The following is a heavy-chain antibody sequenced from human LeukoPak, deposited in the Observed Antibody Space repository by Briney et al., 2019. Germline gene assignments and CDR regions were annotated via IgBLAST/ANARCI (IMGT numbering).Heavy chain of an antibody. J-gene: IGHJ6*03. CDR2: IRSKANSYAT. D-gene: IGHD3/OR15-3a*01. CDR3: AKGSIRAGGERLDWFFSGSRRNYYMDV. Sequence: GGSLRLSCAASGFTFSGSAMHWVRQASGKGLEWVGRIRSKANSYATAYAASVKGRFTISRDDSKNTAYLQMNSLKTEDTAVYYCAKGSIRAGGERLDWFFSGSRRNYYMDVWGTGTTVTVSS. CDR1: GFTFSGSA. V-gene: IGHV3-73*01.